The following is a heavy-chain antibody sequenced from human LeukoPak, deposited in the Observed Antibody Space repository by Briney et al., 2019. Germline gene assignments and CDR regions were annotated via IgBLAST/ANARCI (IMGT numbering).Heavy chain of an antibody. V-gene: IGHV4-39*01. D-gene: IGHD3-3*01. CDR1: GFTFTDYW. J-gene: IGHJ4*02. Sequence: PGGSLRLSCAASGFTFTDYWMSWVRQPPGKGLEWIGSIYYSGSTYYNPSLKSRVTISVDTSKNQFSLKLSSVTAADTAVYYCARSTKVLRFLEWLSSFDYWGQGTLVTVSS. CDR3: ARSTKVLRFLEWLSSFDY. CDR2: IYYSGST.